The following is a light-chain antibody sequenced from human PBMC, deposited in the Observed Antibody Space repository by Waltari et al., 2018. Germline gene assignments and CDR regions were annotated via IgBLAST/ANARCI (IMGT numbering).Light chain of an antibody. Sequence: QSALTQPASVSGSPGQSITLSCTGTSSDVGGYNSVSWYQDHPGQAPKVIIYDVSNRPSGVSDRFSGSKSGNTASLTISGLQAEDEADYYCSSQSSNDVVLFGGGTKLTVL. CDR3: SSQSSNDVVL. CDR2: DVS. J-gene: IGLJ2*01. CDR1: SSDVGGYNS. V-gene: IGLV2-14*03.